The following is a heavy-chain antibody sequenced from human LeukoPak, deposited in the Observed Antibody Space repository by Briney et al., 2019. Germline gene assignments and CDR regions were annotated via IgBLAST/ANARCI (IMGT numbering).Heavy chain of an antibody. D-gene: IGHD3-9*01. J-gene: IGHJ1*01. CDR3: ARDRLDILTGYTEYFQH. Sequence: PSETLSLTRTVSGGSISSGGYYWSWIRQHPGKGLEWIGYIYYSGSTYYNPSLKSRVTISVDTSKNQFSLKLSSVTAADTAVYYCARDRLDILTGYTEYFQHWGQGTLVTVSS. CDR1: GGSISSGGYY. CDR2: IYYSGST. V-gene: IGHV4-31*03.